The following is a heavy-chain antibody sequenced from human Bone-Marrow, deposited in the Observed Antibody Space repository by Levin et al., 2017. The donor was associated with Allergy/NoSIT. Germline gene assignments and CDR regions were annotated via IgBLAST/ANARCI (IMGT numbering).Heavy chain of an antibody. CDR3: ARVSQEFLWAYDAFDI. D-gene: IGHD3-10*01. Sequence: ASVKVSCKASGGTFSSYAISWVRQAPGQGLEWMGGIIPIFGTANYAQKFQGRVTITADKSTSTAYMELSSLRSEDTAVYYCARVSQEFLWAYDAFDIWGQGTMVTVSS. V-gene: IGHV1-69*06. CDR2: IIPIFGTA. CDR1: GGTFSSYA. J-gene: IGHJ3*02.